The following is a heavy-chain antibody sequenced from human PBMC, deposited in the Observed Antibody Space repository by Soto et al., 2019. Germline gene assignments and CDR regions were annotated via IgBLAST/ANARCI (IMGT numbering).Heavy chain of an antibody. V-gene: IGHV3-74*01. Sequence: GGSLRLSCAASGFTFSSYWMNWVRQAPGKGLVWVSRINSDGSSTSYADSVKGRFTISRDNAKNTLYLQMNSLRAEDTAVYYCARAEGIFGTYYGMDVWGQGTTVTVSS. CDR1: GFTFSSYW. J-gene: IGHJ6*02. CDR2: INSDGSST. D-gene: IGHD3-3*01. CDR3: ARAEGIFGTYYGMDV.